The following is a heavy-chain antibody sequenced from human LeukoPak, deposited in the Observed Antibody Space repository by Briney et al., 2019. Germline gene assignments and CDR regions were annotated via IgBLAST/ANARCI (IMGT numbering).Heavy chain of an antibody. CDR2: ISSSGSTI. J-gene: IGHJ4*02. Sequence: PGGSLRLSCAASGFTFSDYYMSWIRQAPGKGLEWVSYISSSGSTIYYADSVKGRFTISRDNAKNSLYLQMNSLRAEDTAVYYCARDHPSLPTVGAGTGGLDYWGQGTLVTVSS. D-gene: IGHD1-26*01. V-gene: IGHV3-11*04. CDR3: ARDHPSLPTVGAGTGGLDY. CDR1: GFTFSDYY.